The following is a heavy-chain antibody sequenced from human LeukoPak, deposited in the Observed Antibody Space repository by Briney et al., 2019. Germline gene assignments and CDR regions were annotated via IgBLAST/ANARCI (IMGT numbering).Heavy chain of an antibody. V-gene: IGHV4-59*01. J-gene: IGHJ5*02. CDR1: GSSISSYY. CDR2: IYNGGST. CDR3: ARDYYFDSNGYSFFDP. D-gene: IGHD3-22*01. Sequence: SETLSLTCIVSGSSISSYYWSWIRQPPGKGLEWIGNIYNGGSTNYKSSLKSRVTISVDTSQNQFSLKLRSVTAADTAVYYCARDYYFDSNGYSFFDPWGQGTQVTVSS.